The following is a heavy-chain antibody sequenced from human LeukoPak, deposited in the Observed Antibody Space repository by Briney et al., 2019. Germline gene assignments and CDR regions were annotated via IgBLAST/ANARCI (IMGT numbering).Heavy chain of an antibody. CDR3: SKAGTGGYLSYFDH. V-gene: IGHV3-23*01. Sequence: GGSLRLSCAASGFTFSSYAMSWVRPAPGKGPEWVSAISGSGGSTYYADPVKGRFTISRDNSKNTLYLQMNSLRAEDTAVYYCSKAGTGGYLSYFDHWGQGTLVTVSS. CDR1: GFTFSSYA. J-gene: IGHJ4*02. CDR2: ISGSGGST. D-gene: IGHD2-8*02.